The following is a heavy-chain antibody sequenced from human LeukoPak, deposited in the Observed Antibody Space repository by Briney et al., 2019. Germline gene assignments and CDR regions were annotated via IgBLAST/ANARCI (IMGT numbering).Heavy chain of an antibody. CDR1: GFTFSSYW. CDR3: ARDKVVGDSKFDY. Sequence: GGSLRLSCAASGFTFSSYWMSWVRQAPGKGLEWVANIKQDGSEKYYVDSVKGRFTISRDNARSSLYLQMNSLRVEDTAVYYCARDKVVGDSKFDYWGQGTLVTVSS. J-gene: IGHJ4*02. CDR2: IKQDGSEK. D-gene: IGHD1-26*01. V-gene: IGHV3-7*01.